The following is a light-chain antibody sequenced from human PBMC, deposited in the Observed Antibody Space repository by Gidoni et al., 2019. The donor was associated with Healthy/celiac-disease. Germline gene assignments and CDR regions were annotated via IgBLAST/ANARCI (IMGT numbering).Light chain of an antibody. CDR1: QSVLYSSNNKKD. Sequence: DIVMTQSPDSLAVSLGERATINCKSSQSVLYSSNNKKDLAWYQQKPGQPPKLLIYWASTRESGVTDRFSGSGSGTDFTLTISSLQAEDVAVYYCQQYYSTPLTFGGGTKVEIK. V-gene: IGKV4-1*01. CDR2: WAS. J-gene: IGKJ4*01. CDR3: QQYYSTPLT.